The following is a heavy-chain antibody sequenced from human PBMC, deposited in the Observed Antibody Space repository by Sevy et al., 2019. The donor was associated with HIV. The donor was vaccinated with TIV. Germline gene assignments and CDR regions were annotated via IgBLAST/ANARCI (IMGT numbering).Heavy chain of an antibody. Sequence: GGSLRLSCAASVFTFSSYAMSWVRQAPGKGLEWVSAISGSGGSTYYADSVKGRFTISRDNSKNTLYLQMNSLRAEDTAVYYCAKDSSLIVATSLDVWGQGTTVTVSS. CDR3: AKDSSLIVATSLDV. D-gene: IGHD5-12*01. CDR2: ISGSGGST. CDR1: VFTFSSYA. J-gene: IGHJ6*02. V-gene: IGHV3-23*01.